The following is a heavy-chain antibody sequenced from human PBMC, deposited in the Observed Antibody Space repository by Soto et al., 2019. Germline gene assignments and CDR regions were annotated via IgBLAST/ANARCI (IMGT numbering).Heavy chain of an antibody. D-gene: IGHD6-25*01. Sequence: QVELQESGPRLVKSSGTLSLTCEVSSGSISTGNWCSWVRQPPGKGLEWIGEIYYTGATNYNPSLKSRVTMTIDKSKDKFSLILTSATAADTAVYYCARVFSSGSGWMYYFDFWGQGILVSVSS. CDR1: SGSISTGNW. J-gene: IGHJ4*02. CDR2: IYYTGAT. V-gene: IGHV4-4*02. CDR3: ARVFSSGSGWMYYFDF.